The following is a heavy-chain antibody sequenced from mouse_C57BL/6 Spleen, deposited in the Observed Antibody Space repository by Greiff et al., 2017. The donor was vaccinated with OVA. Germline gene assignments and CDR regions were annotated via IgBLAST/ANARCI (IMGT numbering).Heavy chain of an antibody. Sequence: QVHVKQPGAELVRPGSSVKLSCKASGYTFTSYWMHWVKQRPIQGLEWIGNIDPSDSETHYNQKFKDKATLTVDKSSSTAYMQLSSLTSEDSAVYYCAREKLGHYFDYWGQGTTLTVSS. CDR3: AREKLGHYFDY. V-gene: IGHV1-52*01. CDR1: GYTFTSYW. D-gene: IGHD4-1*01. CDR2: IDPSDSET. J-gene: IGHJ2*01.